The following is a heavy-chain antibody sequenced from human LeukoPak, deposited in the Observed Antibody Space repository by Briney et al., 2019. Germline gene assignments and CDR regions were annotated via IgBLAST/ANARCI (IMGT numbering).Heavy chain of an antibody. V-gene: IGHV5-51*01. CDR2: IYPGDSDT. D-gene: IGHD2-15*01. Sequence: GESLKISCQGSGYSFTSYWIGWVRQMPGKGLEWMGIIYPGDSDTRYSPSFQGQVTISADKSISTAYLQWSSLKASDTAMYYCARRIVVVVAATDWFDPWGQGTLVTVSS. J-gene: IGHJ5*02. CDR1: GYSFTSYW. CDR3: ARRIVVVVAATDWFDP.